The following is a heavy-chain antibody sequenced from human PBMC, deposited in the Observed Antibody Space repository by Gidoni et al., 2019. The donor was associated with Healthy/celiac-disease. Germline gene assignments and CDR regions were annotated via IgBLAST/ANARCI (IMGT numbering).Heavy chain of an antibody. J-gene: IGHJ4*02. CDR1: GYSFTRYW. CDR3: ARLKNLGGPYSYFDY. CDR2: IYPGDSDT. D-gene: IGHD3-16*01. V-gene: IGHV5-51*01. Sequence: EVQLVQSGAESKKPGVSLTISCKGSGYSFTRYWLGWVRQMPGKGLEWMGIIYPGDSDTRYRPSLQGQVTISADKSISTAYLQWSSLKASDTAMYYCARLKNLGGPYSYFDYWGQGTLGTVSS.